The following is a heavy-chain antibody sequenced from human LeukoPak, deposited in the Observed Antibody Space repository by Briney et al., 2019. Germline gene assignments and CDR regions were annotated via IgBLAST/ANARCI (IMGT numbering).Heavy chain of an antibody. CDR1: GFTFSSYW. V-gene: IGHV3-74*01. Sequence: GGSLRLSCAGSGFTFSSYWMHWVRQAPGKGLVWVSRISTDASSTTYADSVKGRFTISRDNAKNSLYLQMNSLRAEDTAVYYCARVGGGYYYYYYMDVWGKGTTVTVSS. CDR3: ARVGGGYYYYYYMDV. D-gene: IGHD2-15*01. CDR2: ISTDASST. J-gene: IGHJ6*03.